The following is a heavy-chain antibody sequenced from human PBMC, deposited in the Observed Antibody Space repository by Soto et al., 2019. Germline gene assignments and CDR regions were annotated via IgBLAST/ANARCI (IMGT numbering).Heavy chain of an antibody. Sequence: QITLKESGPTPVKPTQTLTLTCTFSGFSLSTSGVGVGWIRQPPGKALEWLALIYWDDDKRYSPSLKSKLTIPKDTSRNQVVLTMANMDPVDTATYFCAHRQTSVTSWGAYDVWGRGTMVTVSS. CDR2: IYWDDDK. CDR3: AHRQTSVTSWGAYDV. J-gene: IGHJ3*01. CDR1: GFSLSTSGVG. D-gene: IGHD4-17*01. V-gene: IGHV2-5*02.